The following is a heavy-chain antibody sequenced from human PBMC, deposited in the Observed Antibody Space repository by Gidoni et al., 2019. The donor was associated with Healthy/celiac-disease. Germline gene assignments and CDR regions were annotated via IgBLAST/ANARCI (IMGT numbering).Heavy chain of an antibody. CDR1: GYSFTSYW. D-gene: IGHD3-9*01. CDR2: IDPSDSYT. J-gene: IGHJ6*02. V-gene: IGHV5-10-1*01. Sequence: EVQLVQSGAEVKKPGESLRISCKGSGYSFTSYWLSWVRQMPGKGLEWMGRIDPSDSYTNYSPSFQGHVTISADKSISTAYLQWSSLKASDTAMYYCARDPRDDILTGRPGGGMDVWGQGTTVTVSS. CDR3: ARDPRDDILTGRPGGGMDV.